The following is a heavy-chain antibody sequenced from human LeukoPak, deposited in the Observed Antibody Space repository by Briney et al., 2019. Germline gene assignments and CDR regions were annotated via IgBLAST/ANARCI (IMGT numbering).Heavy chain of an antibody. Sequence: GGSLRLSCAASGFTFDNYAMDWVRQAPGKGLEWLSIISWNSGYIGYADSVKGRFTISRDNAKKSLDLQMNSLRAEDTAFYYCAKVRGTYSSGYFFDYWGQGTLVTVSS. D-gene: IGHD6-19*01. CDR2: ISWNSGYI. V-gene: IGHV3-9*01. CDR3: AKVRGTYSSGYFFDY. CDR1: GFTFDNYA. J-gene: IGHJ4*02.